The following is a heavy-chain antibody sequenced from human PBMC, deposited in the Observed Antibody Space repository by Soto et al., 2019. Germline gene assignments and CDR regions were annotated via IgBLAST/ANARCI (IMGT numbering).Heavy chain of an antibody. V-gene: IGHV1-69*13. CDR3: ARDRRRDILTGYFNY. D-gene: IGHD3-9*01. J-gene: IGHJ4*02. Sequence: GASVKVSCKASGGTFSSYAISWVRQAPGQGLEWMGGIIPIFGTANYAQKFQGRVTITADESTSTAYMELSSLRSEDTAVYYCARDRRRDILTGYFNYWGQGTLVTVS. CDR2: IIPIFGTA. CDR1: GGTFSSYA.